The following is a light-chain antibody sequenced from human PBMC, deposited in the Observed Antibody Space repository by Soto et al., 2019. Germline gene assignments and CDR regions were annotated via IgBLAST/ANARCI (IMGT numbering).Light chain of an antibody. CDR3: QQRINWLT. Sequence: EIGLTQSPATLSLSPGERATLACRASQSVSSYLAWYQQNPGQAPRLLIYDASNRATGIPARFSGSGSGTDLTLTISILEPEDFAVYYCQQRINWLTFGGGTQVEIK. V-gene: IGKV3-11*01. CDR2: DAS. CDR1: QSVSSY. J-gene: IGKJ4*01.